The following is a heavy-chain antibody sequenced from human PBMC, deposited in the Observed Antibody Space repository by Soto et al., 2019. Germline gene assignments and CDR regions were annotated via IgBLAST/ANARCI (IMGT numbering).Heavy chain of an antibody. J-gene: IGHJ4*02. Sequence: GASVKVSCKASGYTSTSYAMHWVRQAPGQRLEWMGWINAGNGNTKYSQKFQGRVTITRDTSASTAYMELSSLRSEDTAVYYCARVPCISTSCYLKFDYWGQGTLVTVS. CDR1: GYTSTSYA. V-gene: IGHV1-3*01. CDR2: INAGNGNT. CDR3: ARVPCISTSCYLKFDY. D-gene: IGHD2-2*01.